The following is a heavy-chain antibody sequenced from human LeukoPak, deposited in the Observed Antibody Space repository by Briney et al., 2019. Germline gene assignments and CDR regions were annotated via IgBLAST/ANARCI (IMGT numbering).Heavy chain of an antibody. J-gene: IGHJ6*02. CDR3: ARDRVGYCSGGSCYSPFRYYYYYGMDV. D-gene: IGHD2-15*01. Sequence: GGSLRLSCAASGFTFSDYYMSWIRQAPGKGLEWVSSISSTSSYIYYADSVKGRFTISRDNAKNSLYLQMNSLRAEDTAVYYCARDRVGYCSGGSCYSPFRYYYYYGMDVWGQGTTVTVSS. CDR2: ISSTSSYI. V-gene: IGHV3-11*06. CDR1: GFTFSDYY.